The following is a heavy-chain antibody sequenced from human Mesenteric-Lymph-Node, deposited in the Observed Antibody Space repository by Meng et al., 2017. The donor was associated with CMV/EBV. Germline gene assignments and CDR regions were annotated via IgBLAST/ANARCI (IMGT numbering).Heavy chain of an antibody. CDR2: INPNTGVT. Sequence: ASVKVSCKASGGTFSRYPVSWVRQAPGQGLEWMGWINPNTGVTGTAQKFQGRITMTRDTSISTAYMEVSWLRSDDAAVYFCARVPTDNLPNQHFDFWGQGTLVTVSS. V-gene: IGHV1-2*02. CDR3: ARVPTDNLPNQHFDF. J-gene: IGHJ4*02. D-gene: IGHD2-15*01. CDR1: GGTFSRYP.